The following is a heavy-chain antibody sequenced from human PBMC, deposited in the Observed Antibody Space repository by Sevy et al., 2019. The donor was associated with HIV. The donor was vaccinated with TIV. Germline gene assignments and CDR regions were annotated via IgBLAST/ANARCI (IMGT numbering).Heavy chain of an antibody. D-gene: IGHD2-21*02. J-gene: IGHJ4*02. CDR1: GGSFSGYY. CDR3: ARDLGVCGGDCYSKYCFDY. CDR2: INHSGST. Sequence: SETLSLTCAVYGGSFSGYYWSWIRQPPGKGLEWIGEINHSGSTNYNPSLKSRVTISVDTSKNQFSLKLSSVTAADTAVYYCARDLGVCGGDCYSKYCFDYWCQGTLVTVSS. V-gene: IGHV4-34*01.